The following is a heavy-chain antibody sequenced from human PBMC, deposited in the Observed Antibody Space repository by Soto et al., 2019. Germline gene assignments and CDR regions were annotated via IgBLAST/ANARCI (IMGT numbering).Heavy chain of an antibody. Sequence: QIQLVQSGAEVKKPGASVKVSCKASGYTFSSYHITWVRQAPGQGLEWMGWISAYNGNTNYAPHLQGRVTMTTDPSQSTAYMGLRSLRSADTAVYYCARDLPPVDYWGQGTLVTVSS. CDR1: GYTFSSYH. CDR3: ARDLPPVDY. V-gene: IGHV1-18*01. CDR2: ISAYNGNT. J-gene: IGHJ4*02.